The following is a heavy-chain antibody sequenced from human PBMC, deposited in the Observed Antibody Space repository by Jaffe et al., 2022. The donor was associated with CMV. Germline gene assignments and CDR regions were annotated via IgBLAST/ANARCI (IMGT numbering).Heavy chain of an antibody. CDR1: GFTFSSYE. Sequence: EVQLVESGGGLVQPGGSLRLSCAASGFTFSSYEMNWVRQAPGKGLEWVSYISSSGSTIYYADSVKGRFTISRDNAKNSLYLQMNSLRAEDTAVYYCASIAAAALFVSYYYYMDVWGKGTTVTVSS. J-gene: IGHJ6*03. CDR2: ISSSGSTI. D-gene: IGHD6-13*01. CDR3: ASIAAAALFVSYYYYMDV. V-gene: IGHV3-48*03.